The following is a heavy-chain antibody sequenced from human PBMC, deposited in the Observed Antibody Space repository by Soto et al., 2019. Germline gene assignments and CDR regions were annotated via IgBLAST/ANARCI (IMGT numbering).Heavy chain of an antibody. CDR3: ARGSQGASYCSGGSCYPTITNYYYYYGMDV. J-gene: IGHJ6*02. Sequence: GGSLRLSCAASGFTFSSYDMHWVRQATGKGLEWVSAIGTAGDTYYPGSVKGRFTISRENAKNSLYLQMNSLRAGDTAVYYCARGSQGASYCSGGSCYPTITNYYYYYGMDVWGQGTAVTVSS. D-gene: IGHD2-15*01. CDR2: IGTAGDT. V-gene: IGHV3-13*01. CDR1: GFTFSSYD.